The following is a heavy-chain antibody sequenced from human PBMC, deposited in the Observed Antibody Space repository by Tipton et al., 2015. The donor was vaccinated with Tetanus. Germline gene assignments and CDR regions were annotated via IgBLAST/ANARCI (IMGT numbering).Heavy chain of an antibody. D-gene: IGHD1-14*01. Sequence: SLRLSCAASGFTFKSYTMNWVRQVSGKGLEWVAAISGSRLTPYYADSVKGRFTISRDNSKNTVSLQLNSLRADDTAIYYCAKEALGVLNLWGKGTTVIVSS. J-gene: IGHJ6*04. CDR3: AKEALGVLNL. CDR1: GFTFKSYT. CDR2: ISGSRLTP. V-gene: IGHV3-23*01.